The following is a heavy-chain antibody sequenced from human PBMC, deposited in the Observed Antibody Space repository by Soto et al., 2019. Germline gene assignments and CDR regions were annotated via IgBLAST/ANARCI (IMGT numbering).Heavy chain of an antibody. J-gene: IGHJ4*02. CDR1: NGSISSNY. Sequence: QVQLQESGPGLVKPSETLSLTCTVSNGSISSNYWSWIRQSPGKGLEWIGYIFYSGSTNYNPSLKSRVTISVDTSKNQFSLKLGSVTAADSAVYYCARHVAGRVIAATQFDYWGPGTQVTVSS. D-gene: IGHD2-15*01. CDR2: IFYSGST. CDR3: ARHVAGRVIAATQFDY. V-gene: IGHV4-59*08.